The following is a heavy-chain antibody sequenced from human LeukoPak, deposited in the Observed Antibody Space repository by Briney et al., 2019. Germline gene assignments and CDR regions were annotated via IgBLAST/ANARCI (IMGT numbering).Heavy chain of an antibody. J-gene: IGHJ4*02. D-gene: IGHD1-26*01. CDR1: GYIFSTYW. V-gene: IGHV5-51*01. Sequence: GESLKISCKGSGYIFSTYWIGWVRQMPGKGLEGMGIIYPGDSETRYSPSFQGQVTMSADKSISTAYLQWTSLKASDSAMYYCARPQGDSGSYYDFDYWGQGTVVTVSS. CDR2: IYPGDSET. CDR3: ARPQGDSGSYYDFDY.